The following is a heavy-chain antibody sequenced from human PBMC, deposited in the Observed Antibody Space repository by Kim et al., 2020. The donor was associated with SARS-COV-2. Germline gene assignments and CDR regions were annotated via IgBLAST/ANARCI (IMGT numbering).Heavy chain of an antibody. V-gene: IGHV1-46*01. CDR3: ARGGYYDGGY. Sequence: ASVKVSCKASGYTFTNFNMHWVRHAPGQGLEWMAIIYASGGNTEYAQKFQGRVTVTRDTTTSTVYMELSSLRSDDTAVYYCARGGYYDGGYWGQGTLVTVSS. D-gene: IGHD3-22*01. CDR2: IYASGGNT. J-gene: IGHJ4*02. CDR1: GYTFTNFN.